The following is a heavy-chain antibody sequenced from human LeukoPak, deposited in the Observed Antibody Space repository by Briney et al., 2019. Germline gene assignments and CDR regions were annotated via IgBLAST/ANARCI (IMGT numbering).Heavy chain of an antibody. D-gene: IGHD6-19*01. V-gene: IGHV4-39*01. CDR2: IYYSGST. CDR3: ARGWSAGGAFDI. CDR1: GGSISSNDYY. J-gene: IGHJ3*02. Sequence: PSETLSLTCAVSGGSISSNDYYWDWIRQPPGMGLEYIGSIYYSGSTYYNPSLKSRVTISVDTSKNQFSLKLSSVTAADTAVYYCARGWSAGGAFDIWGQGTMVTVSS.